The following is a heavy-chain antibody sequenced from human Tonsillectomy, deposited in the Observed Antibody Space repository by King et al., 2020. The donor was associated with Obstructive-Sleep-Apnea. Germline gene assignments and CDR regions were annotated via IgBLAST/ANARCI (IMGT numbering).Heavy chain of an antibody. D-gene: IGHD5-18*01. J-gene: IGHJ4*02. CDR2: ISWDGGST. Sequence: VQLVESGGVVVQPGGSLRLSCAASGFTFDDYTMHWVRQAPGKGLEWVSLISWDGGSTYYADSVKGRFTISRDNSKNSLYLQMNSLRTEDTALYYCAKDKMDTAMLPPYYFDYWGQGTLVTVSS. CDR3: AKDKMDTAMLPPYYFDY. V-gene: IGHV3-43*01. CDR1: GFTFDDYT.